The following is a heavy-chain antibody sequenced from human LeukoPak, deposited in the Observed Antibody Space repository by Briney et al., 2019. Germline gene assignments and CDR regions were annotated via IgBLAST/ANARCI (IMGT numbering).Heavy chain of an antibody. CDR3: ALMLRGVIYHFDS. Sequence: GASVKVSCKAFGYTFTSNYMHWVRQAPGQGPEWMGVISPSGGSTTYAQKFQGRVTLTRDMPTSTDYLELSSLRSEDTAVYYCALMLRGVIYHFDSWGQGTLVTVSP. CDR1: GYTFTSNY. CDR2: ISPSGGST. D-gene: IGHD3-10*01. J-gene: IGHJ4*02. V-gene: IGHV1-46*01.